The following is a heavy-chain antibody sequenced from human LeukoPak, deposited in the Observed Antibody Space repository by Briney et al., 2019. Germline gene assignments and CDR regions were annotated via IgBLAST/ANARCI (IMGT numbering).Heavy chain of an antibody. J-gene: IGHJ4*02. CDR1: GFTFSSYG. D-gene: IGHD3-9*01. Sequence: PGGSLRLSCAASGFTFSSYGMHWVRQAPGKGLEWVAFIRYDGTNKYYAASMKCRFTISRDNSKNTLYLQMNSLRAEDTAVYYCASIDRYYDILSGFHGLDYWGQGTLVTVSS. CDR2: IRYDGTNK. V-gene: IGHV3-30*02. CDR3: ASIDRYYDILSGFHGLDY.